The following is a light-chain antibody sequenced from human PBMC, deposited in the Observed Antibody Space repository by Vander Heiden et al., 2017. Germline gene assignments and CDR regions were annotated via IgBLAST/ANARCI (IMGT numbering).Light chain of an antibody. CDR1: QSVSGN. CDR2: GAT. J-gene: IGKJ1*01. CDR3: QQYNNWPLT. Sequence: EIVMTQSPATLSVSPGERAALPCRASQSVSGNLAWYQQKPGQAPRRLIYGATTRATGIPARFSGSGSGTEFTLTISSLQSEDFAVYYCQQYNNWPLTFGQGTKVEIK. V-gene: IGKV3-15*01.